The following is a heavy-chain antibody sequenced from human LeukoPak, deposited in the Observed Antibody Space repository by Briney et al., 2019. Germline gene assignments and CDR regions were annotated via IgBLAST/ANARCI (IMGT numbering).Heavy chain of an antibody. CDR3: ARHGLGFGELIDY. J-gene: IGHJ4*02. CDR1: GGSISSDY. V-gene: IGHV4-59*08. D-gene: IGHD3-10*01. Sequence: PSETLSLTCTVSGGSISSDYWSWIRQPPGKGLEWIGYIYYSGNTRYNPSLKSRVTISVDTSKNQFSLKLSSVTAADTAVYYCARHGLGFGELIDYWGQGTLVTVSS. CDR2: IYYSGNT.